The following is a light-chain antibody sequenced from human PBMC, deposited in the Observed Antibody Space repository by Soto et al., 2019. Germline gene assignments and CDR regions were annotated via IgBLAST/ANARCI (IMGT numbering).Light chain of an antibody. CDR1: SSNIGSNP. V-gene: IGLV1-44*01. Sequence: QSALTQSPSASGTLGQRVSISCSGSSSNIGSNPVNWYQQLPGTAPRLLIYNNNQRPSGVPDRFFGSKSGTSASLAISGLQSEHEADYYCAAWDDSLSGPVFGTGTKLTVL. CDR3: AAWDDSLSGPV. J-gene: IGLJ1*01. CDR2: NNN.